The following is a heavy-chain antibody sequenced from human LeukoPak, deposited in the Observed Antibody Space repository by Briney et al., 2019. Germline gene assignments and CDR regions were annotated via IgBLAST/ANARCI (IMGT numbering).Heavy chain of an antibody. V-gene: IGHV4-34*01. Sequence: SETLSLTCAVYGGSFSGYYWSWIRQPPGKGLEWIGEINHSGSTNYNPSLKSRVTISVDTSKNQFSLKLSSVTAADTAVYYCARELRFSRGAFGIWGQGTMVTVSS. CDR2: INHSGST. CDR3: ARELRFSRGAFGI. J-gene: IGHJ3*02. D-gene: IGHD3-10*01. CDR1: GGSFSGYY.